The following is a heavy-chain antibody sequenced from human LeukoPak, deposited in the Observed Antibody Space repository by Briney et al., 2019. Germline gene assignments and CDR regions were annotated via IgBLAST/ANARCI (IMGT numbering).Heavy chain of an antibody. V-gene: IGHV1-18*01. CDR1: GGTFSSYA. CDR2: ISAYNGNT. CDR3: ISERGGGSFHY. D-gene: IGHD5-12*01. J-gene: IGHJ4*02. Sequence: EASVKVSCKASGGTFSSYAISWVRQAPGQGLEWMGWISAYNGNTKYAQQFQGRVTMTRDTSASTAYMELRSLRSDDTAIYYCISERGGGSFHYWGQGTLVTVSS.